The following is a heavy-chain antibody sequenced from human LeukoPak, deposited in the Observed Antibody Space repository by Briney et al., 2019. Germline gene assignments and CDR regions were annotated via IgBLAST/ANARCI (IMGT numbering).Heavy chain of an antibody. CDR3: ARTYYYDSSGYPFDY. Sequence: PSETLSLTCTVSGGSISSSSYYWGWIRQPPGKGLEWIGSIYYSGSTYYNPSLKSRVTISVDTSKNQLSLKLSSVTAADTAVYYCARTYYYDSSGYPFDYWGQGTLVTVSS. CDR2: IYYSGST. D-gene: IGHD3-22*01. CDR1: GGSISSSSYY. V-gene: IGHV4-39*07. J-gene: IGHJ4*02.